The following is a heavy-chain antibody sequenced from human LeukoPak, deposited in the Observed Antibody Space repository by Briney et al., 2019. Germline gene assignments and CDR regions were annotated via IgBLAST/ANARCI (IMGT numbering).Heavy chain of an antibody. Sequence: GGSLRLSCAASGFNVSSNYMSWVRQAPGKGLEWVSVIYSGGSTYYADSVKGRFTISRHKSKNTLYLQMNSLRAEDTAVYYCTYQYYYGSGSYLYYYGMDVWGQGTTVTVSS. CDR3: TYQYYYGSGSYLYYYGMDV. CDR2: IYSGGST. D-gene: IGHD3-10*01. V-gene: IGHV3-53*04. J-gene: IGHJ6*02. CDR1: GFNVSSNY.